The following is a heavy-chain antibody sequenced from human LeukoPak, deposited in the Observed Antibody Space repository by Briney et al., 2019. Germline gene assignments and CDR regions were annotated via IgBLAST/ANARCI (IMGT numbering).Heavy chain of an antibody. CDR3: ARGLWNYYYYYYYMDV. CDR1: GGSFSGYY. J-gene: IGHJ6*03. Sequence: SETLSLTCAVYGGSFSGYYWSWIRQPPGKGLEWIGEINHSGSTNYNPSLKSRVTISVDTSKNQFSLKLSSVTAADTAVYYCARGLWNYYYYYYYMDVWGKGTTVTVSS. CDR2: INHSGST. V-gene: IGHV4-34*01. D-gene: IGHD1-7*01.